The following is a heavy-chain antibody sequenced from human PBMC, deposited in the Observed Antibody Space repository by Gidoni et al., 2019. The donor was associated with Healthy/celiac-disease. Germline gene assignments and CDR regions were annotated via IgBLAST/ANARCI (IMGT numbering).Heavy chain of an antibody. Sequence: QVQLVQSGAEVTKPGASVKVSCKASGYTFTSAGISWVRQYPGQGLEWMGLSSAYNCNTYYAQNLQGRVTMTTDTSTSTAYIELRSLRSDDPAVYYCARMAMYSGSYSYYFDYCGQGTLVTVSS. CDR2: SSAYNCNT. D-gene: IGHD1-26*01. V-gene: IGHV1-18*01. CDR3: ARMAMYSGSYSYYFDY. CDR1: GYTFTSAG. J-gene: IGHJ4*02.